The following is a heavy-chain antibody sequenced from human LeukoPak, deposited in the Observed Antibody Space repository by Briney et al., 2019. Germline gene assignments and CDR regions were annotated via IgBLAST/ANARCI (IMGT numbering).Heavy chain of an antibody. CDR3: ARCSTSGWYYYYYMDV. J-gene: IGHJ6*03. CDR2: INHSGST. CDR1: GWSFSNYY. V-gene: IGHV4-34*01. Sequence: SETLSLTCAVYGWSFSNYYWSWIRQPPGKGLEWIGEINHSGSTNYNPSLKSRVTISVDKSKNQFYLKLSSVTAADTAVYYCARCSTSGWYYYYYMDVWGKGTTVTVSS. D-gene: IGHD6-19*01.